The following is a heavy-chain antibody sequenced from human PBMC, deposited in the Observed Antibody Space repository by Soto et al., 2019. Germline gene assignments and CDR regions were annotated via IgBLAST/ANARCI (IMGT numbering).Heavy chain of an antibody. D-gene: IGHD3-10*01. J-gene: IGHJ6*02. Sequence: VRLVQSGAEVKKPGSSVKVSCKASGGTFSSYAISWVRQAPGQGLEWMGGIIPIFGTANYAQKFQGRVTITADESTSTADMELSSLRSEDTAVYYCARGVGYYGSGVRASGGDYYYGMDVWGQGTTVTVSS. V-gene: IGHV1-69*01. CDR2: IIPIFGTA. CDR3: ARGVGYYGSGVRASGGDYYYGMDV. CDR1: GGTFSSYA.